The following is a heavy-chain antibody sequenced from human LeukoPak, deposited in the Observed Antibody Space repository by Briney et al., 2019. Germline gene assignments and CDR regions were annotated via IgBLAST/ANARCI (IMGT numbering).Heavy chain of an antibody. D-gene: IGHD6-19*01. CDR1: GGSISSSSYY. CDR3: ARQGIAVADAEYFQH. J-gene: IGHJ1*01. CDR2: IYYSGST. Sequence: PSETLSLTCTVSGGSISSSSYYWGWIRQPPGKGLEWIGSIYYSGSTYYNPSPKSRVTISVDTSKNQFSLKLSSVTAADTAVYYCARQGIAVADAEYFQHWGQGTLVTVSS. V-gene: IGHV4-39*01.